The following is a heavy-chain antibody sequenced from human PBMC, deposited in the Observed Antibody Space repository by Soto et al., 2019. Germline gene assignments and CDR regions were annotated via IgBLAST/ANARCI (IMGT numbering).Heavy chain of an antibody. CDR1: GFTFSSYG. CDR2: IWYDGSNK. CDR3: ARVPSPDIVVVPAASPYYYYGMDV. D-gene: IGHD2-2*01. V-gene: IGHV3-33*01. Sequence: GGPLRLSCSASGFTFSSYGMHWVRPAPGRGLEGGAVIWYDGSNKYYADSVKGRFTIARDNSKNTLYLQMNSLRAEDTAVYYCARVPSPDIVVVPAASPYYYYGMDVWGQGTTVTSP. J-gene: IGHJ6*02.